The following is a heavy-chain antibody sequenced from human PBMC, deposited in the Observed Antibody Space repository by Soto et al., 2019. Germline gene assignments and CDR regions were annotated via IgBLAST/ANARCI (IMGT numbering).Heavy chain of an antibody. CDR2: NSGSGFKK. CDR1: GFIFENFG. V-gene: IGHV3-23*01. CDR3: AKNQGVELVPLATVDWFDP. D-gene: IGHD1-26*01. Sequence: GGSLGLSCAASGFIFENFGMSWVRQAPGKGLEWISSNSGSGFKKYYADSVKGRFTISRDNSRSTVYLELNNLSAEDTAVYHCAKNQGVELVPLATVDWFDPWGQGSVVTVSS. J-gene: IGHJ5*02.